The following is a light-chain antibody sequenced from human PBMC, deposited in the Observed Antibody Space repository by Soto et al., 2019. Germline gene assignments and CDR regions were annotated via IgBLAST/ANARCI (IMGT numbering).Light chain of an antibody. CDR3: SSYTSSSTLYV. Sequence: VLTQPASVSGSPGQSITISCTGTSSDVGGYNYVSWYQQHPGKAPKLMIYEVSNRPSGVSNRFSGSKSGNTASLTISGLQAEDEADYYCSSYTSSSTLYVFGTGTKLTVL. CDR2: EVS. V-gene: IGLV2-14*01. J-gene: IGLJ1*01. CDR1: SSDVGGYNY.